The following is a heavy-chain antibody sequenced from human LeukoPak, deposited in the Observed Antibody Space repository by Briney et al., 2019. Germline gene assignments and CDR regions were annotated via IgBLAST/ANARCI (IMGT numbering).Heavy chain of an antibody. V-gene: IGHV1-2*02. CDR3: AREERYCSSTSCYFDY. CDR2: INPNSGGT. J-gene: IGHJ4*02. CDR1: GYTFTGYY. Sequence: WASVKVSCKASGYTFTGYYMHWVRQAPGQGLEWMGWINPNSGGTNYAQKFQGRVTMTRDTSISTAYMELSRLRSDDTAVYYCAREERYCSSTSCYFDYWGQGTLVTVSS. D-gene: IGHD2-2*01.